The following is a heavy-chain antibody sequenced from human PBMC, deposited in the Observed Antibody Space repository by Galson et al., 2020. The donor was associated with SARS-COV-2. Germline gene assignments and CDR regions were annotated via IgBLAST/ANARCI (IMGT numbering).Heavy chain of an antibody. D-gene: IGHD3-22*01. CDR3: ARHDSVVADFDD. Sequence: SETLSLTCTVSGGSISSSSYYWGWIRQPPGKGLEWIGSIYYSGSTYYNPSLKSRVTISVDTSKNQFSLKLSSVTAADTAVYYCARHDSVVADFDDWGQGALVTVSS. CDR1: GGSISSSSYY. CDR2: IYYSGST. V-gene: IGHV4-39*01. J-gene: IGHJ4*02.